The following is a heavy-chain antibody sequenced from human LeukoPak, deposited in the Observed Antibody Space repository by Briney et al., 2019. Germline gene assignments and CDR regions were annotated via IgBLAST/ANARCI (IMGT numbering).Heavy chain of an antibody. J-gene: IGHJ3*02. D-gene: IGHD3-16*02. CDR1: GGTFSSYA. Sequence: ASVKVSCKASGGTFSSYAISWVRQAPGQGLEWMGGIIPIFGTANYAQKFQGRVTITADKSTSTGYMELSSLRSEDTAVYYCARDVDAVTFGGVIVIGDAFDIWGQGTMVTVSS. CDR2: IIPIFGTA. CDR3: ARDVDAVTFGGVIVIGDAFDI. V-gene: IGHV1-69*06.